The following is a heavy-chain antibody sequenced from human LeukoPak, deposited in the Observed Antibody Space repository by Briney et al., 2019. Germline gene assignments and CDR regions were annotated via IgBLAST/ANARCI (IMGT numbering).Heavy chain of an antibody. J-gene: IGHJ4*02. CDR1: GGSISSYY. V-gene: IGHV4-59*12. CDR3: ARDSYYYDSTGYYRFDY. Sequence: SETLSLTCTVSGGSISSYYWSWIRQPPGKGLEWIGYIYYSGSTNYNPSLKSRVAISVDTSKNQFSLKLRSVTAADTAVYYCARDSYYYDSTGYYRFDYWGQGTLVTVSS. D-gene: IGHD3-22*01. CDR2: IYYSGST.